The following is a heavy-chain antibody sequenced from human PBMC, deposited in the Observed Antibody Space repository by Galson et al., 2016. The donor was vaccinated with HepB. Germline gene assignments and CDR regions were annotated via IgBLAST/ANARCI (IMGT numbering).Heavy chain of an antibody. CDR3: VQGSTAPAV. Sequence: SLRLSCAASGFTFRNYGMTWVRQAPGKGLEVVSIISRGGASTDYADSVKGRFTISRDNSKNTLPLQMNSLTADDTAIYYCVQGSTAPAVWGKGTTVTVSS. CDR1: GFTFRNYG. D-gene: IGHD2-2*01. J-gene: IGHJ6*04. CDR2: ISRGGAST. V-gene: IGHV3-23*01.